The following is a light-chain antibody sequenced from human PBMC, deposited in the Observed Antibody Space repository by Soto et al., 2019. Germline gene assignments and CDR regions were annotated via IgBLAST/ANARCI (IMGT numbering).Light chain of an antibody. CDR3: QPYNNWPPIT. CDR2: GAS. Sequence: EIVMTQSPATLSVSPGERATLSCRASQSVSSNLAWYQQKPGQAPMLLIYGASTRATGIPARFSGSGSVTEFTLTISSLQSEDVAVYYCQPYNNWPPITFGQGTRLEIK. V-gene: IGKV3-15*01. CDR1: QSVSSN. J-gene: IGKJ5*01.